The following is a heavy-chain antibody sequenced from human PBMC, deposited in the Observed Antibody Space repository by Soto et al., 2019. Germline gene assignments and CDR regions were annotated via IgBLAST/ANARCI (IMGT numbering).Heavy chain of an antibody. CDR3: ALVGLSPTTVSPFDY. CDR2: ISAYNGNT. J-gene: IGHJ4*02. CDR1: GGTLSSYG. Sequence: ASVKVFCKASGGTLSSYGIRRVRTAPGQGLECMGWISAYNGNTNYAQKLQGRVTMTTDTSTSTAYMELRSLRSDDTAVYYCALVGLSPTTVSPFDYWGQGTLVTVSS. V-gene: IGHV1-18*01. D-gene: IGHD4-4*01.